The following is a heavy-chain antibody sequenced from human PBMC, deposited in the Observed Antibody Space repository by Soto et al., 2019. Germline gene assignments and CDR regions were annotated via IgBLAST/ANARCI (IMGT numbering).Heavy chain of an antibody. CDR1: GYTFSSFD. V-gene: IGHV3-23*01. Sequence: EVQLWESGGGLVQPGGSLRLSCAVSGYTFSSFDMSWVRQAPGKGLEWVSTISGSGGGTNYADSVKGRFTISRDISTYTVYLQMNSLRAEDTAVAYCAPRTGVDYWGPGALVTVS. CDR2: ISGSGGGT. D-gene: IGHD3-10*01. CDR3: APRTGVDY. J-gene: IGHJ4*02.